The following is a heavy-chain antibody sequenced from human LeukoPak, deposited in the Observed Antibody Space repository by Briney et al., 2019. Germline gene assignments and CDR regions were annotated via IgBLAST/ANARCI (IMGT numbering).Heavy chain of an antibody. Sequence: HSGSTYYNPSLKSRVTISVDTSKNQFSLKLSSVTAADTAVYYCARVNDYGDYEPGVFDYWGQGTLVTVSS. J-gene: IGHJ4*02. CDR3: ARVNDYGDYEPGVFDY. V-gene: IGHV4-30-2*04. D-gene: IGHD4-17*01. CDR2: HSGST.